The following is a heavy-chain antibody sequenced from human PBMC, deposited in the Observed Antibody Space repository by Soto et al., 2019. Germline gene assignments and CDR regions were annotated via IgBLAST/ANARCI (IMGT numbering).Heavy chain of an antibody. CDR3: AKSFLRGSGSYYSDY. CDR2: ISGSGGST. V-gene: IGHV3-23*01. D-gene: IGHD3-10*01. CDR1: GFTFSSYA. Sequence: GGSLRLSCAASGFTFSSYAMSWVRQAPGKGLEWVSAISGSGGSTYYADSVKGRFTISRDNSKNTLYLQMNSLRAEDTAVYYCAKSFLRGSGSYYSDYWGQGTLVTVSS. J-gene: IGHJ4*02.